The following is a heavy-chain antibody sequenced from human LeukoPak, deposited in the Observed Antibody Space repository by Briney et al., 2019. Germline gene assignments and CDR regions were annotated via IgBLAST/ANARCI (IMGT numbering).Heavy chain of an antibody. J-gene: IGHJ4*02. Sequence: PGGSLRLSCAASGFTFSSYWMSWVRPAPGKGLEWVANIKQDGSEKYYVDSVKGRFTISRDNAKNSLYLQMNSLRAEDTAVYYCARSHYDYIWGSYRYIGFDYWGQGTLVTVSS. D-gene: IGHD3-16*02. CDR1: GFTFSSYW. V-gene: IGHV3-7*01. CDR3: ARSHYDYIWGSYRYIGFDY. CDR2: IKQDGSEK.